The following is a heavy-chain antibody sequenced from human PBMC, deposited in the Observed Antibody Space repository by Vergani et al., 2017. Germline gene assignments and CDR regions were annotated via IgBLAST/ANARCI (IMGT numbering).Heavy chain of an antibody. D-gene: IGHD3-22*01. V-gene: IGHV3-23*04. Sequence: DVQLVESGGDLVQPGGSLRLSCAASGFTFSSYSMNWVRQAPGKGLEWVSAISGSGGSTYYADSVKGRFTISRDNSKNTMFLQMNNLRAEDTAVYYCAKDNVPGYYDSSGYCDYWGQGTLVTVSS. CDR2: ISGSGGST. J-gene: IGHJ4*02. CDR3: AKDNVPGYYDSSGYCDY. CDR1: GFTFSSYS.